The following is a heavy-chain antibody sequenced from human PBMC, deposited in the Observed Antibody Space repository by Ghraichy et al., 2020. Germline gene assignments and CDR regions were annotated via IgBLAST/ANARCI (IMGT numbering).Heavy chain of an antibody. CDR1: GVSINSGGDY. J-gene: IGHJ2*01. D-gene: IGHD6-6*01. Sequence: SETLSLTCTVSGVSINSGGDYWSWIRQHPGKGLEWIGYIYYSGSTYYNPSLRGRVTISLDRSQNQFSLQLSSVTVSDTAVYYCARDRAARAPRSWYFALWGRGTLVTVSS. CDR3: ARDRAARAPRSWYFAL. CDR2: IYYSGST. V-gene: IGHV4-31*03.